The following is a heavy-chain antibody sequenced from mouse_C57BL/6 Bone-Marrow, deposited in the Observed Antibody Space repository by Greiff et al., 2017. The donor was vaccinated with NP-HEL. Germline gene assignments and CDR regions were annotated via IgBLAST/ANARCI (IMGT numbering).Heavy chain of an antibody. Sequence: QVQLQQPGAELVRPGSSVKLSCKASGYTFTSYWMHWVKQRPIQGLEWIGNIDPSDSETHYTQKFKDKATLTVDKSSSTAYMQLSSLTSEDSAVYYCARSGGPAWFAYWGQGTLVTVSA. V-gene: IGHV1-52*01. CDR1: GYTFTSYW. CDR3: ARSGGPAWFAY. CDR2: IDPSDSET. D-gene: IGHD1-1*02. J-gene: IGHJ3*01.